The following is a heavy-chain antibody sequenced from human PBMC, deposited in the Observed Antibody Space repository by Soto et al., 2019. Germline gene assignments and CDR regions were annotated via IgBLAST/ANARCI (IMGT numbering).Heavy chain of an antibody. CDR1: GGSVGKGDYY. CDR2: IFYSGSA. CDR3: ARTLYSYGPRFDY. J-gene: IGHJ4*02. Sequence: PSETLALTCTVSGGSVGKGDYYWSWIRQPPGKGLEWTGYIFYSGSAHYNPSLKSRVTISIDTSKSQFSLKLSSVTAADTAVYYCARTLYSYGPRFDYWGQGTLVTVSS. V-gene: IGHV4-30-4*02. D-gene: IGHD5-18*01.